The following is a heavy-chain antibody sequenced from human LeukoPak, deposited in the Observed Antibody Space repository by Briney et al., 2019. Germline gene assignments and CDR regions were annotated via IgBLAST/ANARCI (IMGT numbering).Heavy chain of an antibody. J-gene: IGHJ3*01. CDR1: GYSISSGYY. V-gene: IGHV4-38-2*02. CDR3: ERVCVFIL. D-gene: IGHD3-16*01. CDR2: IYHSGSI. Sequence: TAETLSLTCTVPGYSISSGYYWGWTGPPPGKGLDWVGIIYHSGSIYYNPSLKSRVTISVDNDQNLFYLKLCSVSAAGTALFCSERVCVFILGGRGTMVSVFS.